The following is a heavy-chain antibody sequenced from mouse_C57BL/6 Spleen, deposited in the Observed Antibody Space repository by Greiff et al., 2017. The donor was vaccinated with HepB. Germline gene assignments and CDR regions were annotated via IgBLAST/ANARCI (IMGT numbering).Heavy chain of an antibody. CDR3: TTGGDYDPYYAMDY. Sequence: EVKLQESGAELVRPGASVKLSCTASGFNIKDDYMHWVKQRPEQGLEWIGWIDPENGDTEYASKFQGKATITADTSSNTAYLQLSSLTSEDTAVYYCTTGGDYDPYYAMDYWGQGTSVTVSS. V-gene: IGHV14-4*01. D-gene: IGHD2-4*01. CDR1: GFNIKDDY. CDR2: IDPENGDT. J-gene: IGHJ4*01.